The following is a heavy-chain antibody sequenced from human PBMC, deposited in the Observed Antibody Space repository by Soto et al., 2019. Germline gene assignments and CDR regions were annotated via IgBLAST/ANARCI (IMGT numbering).Heavy chain of an antibody. Sequence: QVQLVQSGAEMREPGSSVKVSCKASGGTFSSSAINWLRQAPGQGPEWMGGIIPTFGTANYIEKFRGRVTITVATSTSTAYMELSSLTSEDTAMYFCARSETAGHRGFDIWGQGTMVTVSS. CDR1: GGTFSSSA. V-gene: IGHV1-69*06. D-gene: IGHD6-19*01. CDR2: IIPTFGTA. J-gene: IGHJ3*02. CDR3: ARSETAGHRGFDI.